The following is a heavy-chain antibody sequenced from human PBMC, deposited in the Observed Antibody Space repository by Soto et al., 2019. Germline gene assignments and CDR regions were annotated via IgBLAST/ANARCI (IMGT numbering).Heavy chain of an antibody. CDR2: IIPILGIA. Sequence: QVQLVQSGAEVKKPGSSVKVSCKASGGTFSSYTISWVRQAPGQGLEWMGRIIPILGIANYEQKFQGRVTITADKSTSTAYMELSSLRSEDTAVYYCARELVVVVAATQENWFDPWGQGTLVTVSS. CDR1: GGTFSSYT. CDR3: ARELVVVVAATQENWFDP. J-gene: IGHJ5*02. D-gene: IGHD2-15*01. V-gene: IGHV1-69*08.